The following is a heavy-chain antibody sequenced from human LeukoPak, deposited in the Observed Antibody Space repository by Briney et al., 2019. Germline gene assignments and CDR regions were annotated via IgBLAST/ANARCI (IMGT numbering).Heavy chain of an antibody. J-gene: IGHJ5*02. V-gene: IGHV3-30*03. CDR1: GFTFSGYG. D-gene: IGHD3-3*01. CDR2: IAFDGSRK. Sequence: PGRSLRLSCAASGFTFSGYGMHWVRQAPGKGLEWVTGIAFDGSRKHYADSVKGRFTISRDNSRNTMDLQMNCLRVEDTAVYHCTRYDSSRFDPWGQGTLVIVSS. CDR3: TRYDSSRFDP.